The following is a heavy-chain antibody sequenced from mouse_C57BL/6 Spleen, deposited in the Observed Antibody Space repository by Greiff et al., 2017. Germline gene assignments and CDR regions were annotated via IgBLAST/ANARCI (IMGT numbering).Heavy chain of an antibody. Sequence: QVQLQQPGAELVMPGASVKLSCKASGYTFTSYWMHWVKQRPGQGLEWIGEIDPSDSYTNYNQKFKGKSTLTVDKSSSTAYMQLSSLTSEDSAVYYCGRNYYGSSYGYFDVWGTGTTVTVSS. CDR3: GRNYYGSSYGYFDV. CDR1: GYTFTSYW. V-gene: IGHV1-69*01. D-gene: IGHD1-1*01. CDR2: IDPSDSYT. J-gene: IGHJ1*03.